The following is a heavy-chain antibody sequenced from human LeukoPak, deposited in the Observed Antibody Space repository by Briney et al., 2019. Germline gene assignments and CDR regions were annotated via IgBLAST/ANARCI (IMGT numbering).Heavy chain of an antibody. V-gene: IGHV4-31*03. CDR3: ASLSHIVVVPAAKGAFDT. Sequence: PSETLSLTCTVSGGSISSGGYYWSWIRQHPGKGLEWIGYIYYSGSTYYNPSLKSRVTISVDTSKNQFSLKLSSVTAADTPVYYCASLSHIVVVPAAKGAFDTWGQGTMVTVSS. D-gene: IGHD2-2*01. J-gene: IGHJ3*02. CDR2: IYYSGST. CDR1: GGSISSGGYY.